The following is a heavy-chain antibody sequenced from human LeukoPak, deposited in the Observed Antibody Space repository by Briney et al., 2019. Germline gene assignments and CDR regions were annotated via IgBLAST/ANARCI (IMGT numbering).Heavy chain of an antibody. CDR3: ARDFLNAIDI. J-gene: IGHJ3*02. V-gene: IGHV3-21*01. CDR2: ISSSSTYI. Sequence: PGGSLRLSCAASGFTLSSSTMTWVRQSPGKGLEWVSSISSSSTYIYYADSVKGRFIISRDNAKNSLYLQMNSLRAEDTAVFYCARDFLNAIDIWGQGTMVTVSS. CDR1: GFTLSSST. D-gene: IGHD2/OR15-2a*01.